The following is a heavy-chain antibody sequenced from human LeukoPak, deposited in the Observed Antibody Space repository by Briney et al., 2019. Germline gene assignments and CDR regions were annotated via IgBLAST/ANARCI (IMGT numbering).Heavy chain of an antibody. CDR3: ARVGAGLREYFDY. J-gene: IGHJ4*02. CDR2: MNPNSGNT. Sequence: GASVKVSCKASGYTFTSYDINWVRQATGQGLEWMGWMNPNSGNTGYAQKFQGRVTMTIDTSTSTAYMELRSLRSDDTAVYYCARVGAGLREYFDYWGQGTLVTVSS. D-gene: IGHD1-26*01. CDR1: GYTFTSYD. V-gene: IGHV1-8*01.